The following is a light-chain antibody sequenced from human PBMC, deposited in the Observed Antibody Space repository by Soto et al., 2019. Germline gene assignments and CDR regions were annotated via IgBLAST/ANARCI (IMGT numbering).Light chain of an antibody. J-gene: IGKJ1*01. V-gene: IGKV3-20*01. CDR1: QSVSSNY. CDR2: GAS. CDR3: QQYGSLAWT. Sequence: EIVLTQSPATLSLSPGERATLSCRASQSVSSNYSACYQQKPGQPPMLLIHGASTRATGVPGRFSGSGSGTDFTLTINRLEPEDFAIYHCQQYGSLAWTFGQGTKVDIK.